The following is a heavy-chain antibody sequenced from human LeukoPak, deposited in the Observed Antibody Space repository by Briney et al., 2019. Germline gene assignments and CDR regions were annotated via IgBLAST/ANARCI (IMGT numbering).Heavy chain of an antibody. CDR3: ARDLAVAGTGYYYYYGMDV. CDR1: GFTFSSYS. V-gene: IGHV3-21*01. CDR2: ISSSSSYI. D-gene: IGHD6-19*01. Sequence: GGSLRLSCAASGFTFSSYSMNWVRQAPGKGLEWVSSISSSSSYIYYAESVKGRFTISRDNAKDSLYLQMNSLRAEDTAVYYCARDLAVAGTGYYYYYGMDVWGQGTTVTVSS. J-gene: IGHJ6*02.